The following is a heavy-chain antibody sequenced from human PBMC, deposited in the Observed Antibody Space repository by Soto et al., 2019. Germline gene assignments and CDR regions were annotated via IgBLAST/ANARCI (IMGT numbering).Heavy chain of an antibody. V-gene: IGHV3-48*03. Sequence: GGSLRLSCAASGFTFSSYEMNWVRQAPGKGLEWVSYISSSGSTIYYADSVKGRFTISRDNAKNSLYLQMNSLRAEDTAVYYRARGYYYDSSGYYPSRFAMDVWGQGTTVTVS. CDR3: ARGYYYDSSGYYPSRFAMDV. CDR2: ISSSGSTI. D-gene: IGHD3-22*01. CDR1: GFTFSSYE. J-gene: IGHJ6*02.